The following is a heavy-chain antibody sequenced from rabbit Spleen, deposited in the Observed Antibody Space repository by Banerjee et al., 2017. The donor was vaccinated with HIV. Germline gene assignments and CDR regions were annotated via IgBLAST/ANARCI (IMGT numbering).Heavy chain of an antibody. V-gene: IGHV1S7*01. CDR3: AKHYSSGWDL. D-gene: IGHD4-1*01. CDR1: GFDFSSYW. Sequence: QLKETGGGLVQPGGSLKLSCKASGFDFSSYWMGWVRQAPGKGLEWIGFIYTGSRSTDYASWVNGRFTISRDNAQNTVFLQMNSLTAADTATYFCAKHYSSGWDLWGPGTLVTVS. CDR2: IYTGSRST. J-gene: IGHJ4*01.